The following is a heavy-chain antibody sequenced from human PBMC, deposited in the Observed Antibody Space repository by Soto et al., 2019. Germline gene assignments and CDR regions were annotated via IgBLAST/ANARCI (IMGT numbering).Heavy chain of an antibody. D-gene: IGHD3-9*01. CDR1: GYTFTSYG. CDR3: ARAPSLVTYYYYGIEV. CDR2: SSAYKCNT. V-gene: IGHV1-18*01. J-gene: IGHJ6*02. Sequence: ASVKVSCKASGYTFTSYGISWVRQAPGHGLEWRGWSSAYKCNTNYAQKLEGRGTMTADGSTSTACLELESLRSVDTAVYYCARAPSLVTYYYYGIEVWCQGTTVTVSS.